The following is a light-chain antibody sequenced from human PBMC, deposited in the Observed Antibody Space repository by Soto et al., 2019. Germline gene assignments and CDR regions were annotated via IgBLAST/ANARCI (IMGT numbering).Light chain of an antibody. CDR3: QQSYSSWAT. J-gene: IGKJ4*01. Sequence: DIQMTQSPSSLSASVGDRVTITCRASESISSYLNWYQQKPGKVAKLLIYAASTLQTGVPSRFSGSGSGTDFTLTISSLQPEDSASYYCQQSYSSWATFGGGTKVDIK. V-gene: IGKV1-39*01. CDR2: AAS. CDR1: ESISSY.